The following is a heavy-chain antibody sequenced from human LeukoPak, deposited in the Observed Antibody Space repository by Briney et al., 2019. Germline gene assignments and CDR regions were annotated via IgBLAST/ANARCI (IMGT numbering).Heavy chain of an antibody. D-gene: IGHD6-19*01. Sequence: NPGGSLRLSCAASGFTLSSYSMNSVRQAPGKGLEWVSSISSSSSYIYYADSVKGRFTISRDNAKNSLYLQMNSLRAEDTAVYYCARVSRVAVADHWGQGTLVTVSS. CDR1: GFTLSSYS. J-gene: IGHJ4*02. CDR3: ARVSRVAVADH. CDR2: ISSSSSYI. V-gene: IGHV3-21*01.